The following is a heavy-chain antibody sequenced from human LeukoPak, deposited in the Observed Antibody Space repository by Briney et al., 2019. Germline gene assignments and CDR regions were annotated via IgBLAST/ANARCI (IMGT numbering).Heavy chain of an antibody. CDR3: TTSPYGGNSNFDY. D-gene: IGHD4-23*01. Sequence: GGSLRLSCAASGFTFSNAWMSWVRQAPGKGLEWVGSIKSKTDGGTTDYAAPVKGRFTISRDDSKNTLYLQMNSLKTEDTAVYYCTTSPYGGNSNFDYWGQGTLVTVSS. CDR1: GFTFSNAW. V-gene: IGHV3-15*01. CDR2: IKSKTDGGTT. J-gene: IGHJ4*02.